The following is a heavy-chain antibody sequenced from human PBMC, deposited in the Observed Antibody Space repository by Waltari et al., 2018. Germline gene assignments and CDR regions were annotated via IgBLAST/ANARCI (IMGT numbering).Heavy chain of an antibody. Sequence: QVQLVQSGAEVKKPGASVKVSCKASGYTFTGYYMHWVRQAPGQGLEWMGRINPNSGGTNYAQKFQGRVTMTRDTSISTAYMELSRLRSDDTAVYYCARELQSSTTYYYYMDVWGKGTTVTVSS. CDR3: ARELQSSTTYYYYMDV. V-gene: IGHV1-2*02. CDR1: GYTFTGYY. CDR2: INPNSGGT. D-gene: IGHD5-12*01. J-gene: IGHJ6*03.